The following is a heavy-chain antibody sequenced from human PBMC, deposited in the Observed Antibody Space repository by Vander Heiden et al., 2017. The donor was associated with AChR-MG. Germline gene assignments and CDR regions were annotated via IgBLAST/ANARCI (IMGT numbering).Heavy chain of an antibody. V-gene: IGHV3-7*01. J-gene: IGHJ4*02. CDR3: AKGYRDFDY. CDR1: AFTFSSYW. D-gene: IGHD2-2*01. Sequence: EVQLVESGGGLVQPGGSLRLSCAAPAFTFSSYWMTWVRQAPGKGLEWVANINHDGRQQDDVDSVEGRFIISRDNAKNSLYIKMNSLGDEDTGVDDCAKGYRDFDYWGQGTLVTVSS. CDR2: INHDGRQQ.